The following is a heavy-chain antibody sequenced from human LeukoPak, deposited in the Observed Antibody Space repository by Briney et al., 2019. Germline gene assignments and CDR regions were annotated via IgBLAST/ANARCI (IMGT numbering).Heavy chain of an antibody. Sequence: KPSETLSLTCAVSGGSISSYYWSWIRQPPGKGLEWIGYIYYSGSTNYNPSLKSRVTISVDTSKNQFSLKLSSVTAADTAVYYCARLEDYDDFAFDIWGQGTMVTVSS. CDR1: GGSISSYY. D-gene: IGHD3-3*01. J-gene: IGHJ3*02. CDR2: IYYSGST. CDR3: ARLEDYDDFAFDI. V-gene: IGHV4-59*08.